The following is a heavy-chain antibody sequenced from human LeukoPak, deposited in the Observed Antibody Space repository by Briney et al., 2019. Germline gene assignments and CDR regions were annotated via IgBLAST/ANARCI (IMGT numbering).Heavy chain of an antibody. CDR2: INPNSGGT. J-gene: IGHJ6*04. CDR3: ARDRGSPHRTTGRSYGMDV. D-gene: IGHD1-1*01. V-gene: IGHV1-2*04. CDR1: GYTFTGYY. Sequence: ASVKVSCKASGYTFTGYYMHWVRQAPGQGLEWMGWINPNSGGTNYAQKFQGWVTMTRDTSISTAYMELSRLRSDDTAVYYCARDRGSPHRTTGRSYGMDVWGKGTTVTVSS.